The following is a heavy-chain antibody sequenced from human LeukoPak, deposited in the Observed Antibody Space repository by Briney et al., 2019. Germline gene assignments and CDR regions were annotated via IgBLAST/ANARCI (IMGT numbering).Heavy chain of an antibody. D-gene: IGHD6-13*01. CDR2: IYYSGST. V-gene: IGHV4-61*05. Sequence: PSETLSLTCTVSGGSISSSSYYWDWIRQPPGKGLEWIGYIYYSGSTNYNPSLKSRVTISVDTSKNQFSLKLSSVTAADTAVYYCASGIAAAYYYYMDVWGKGTTVTISS. CDR1: GGSISSSSYY. J-gene: IGHJ6*03. CDR3: ASGIAAAYYYYMDV.